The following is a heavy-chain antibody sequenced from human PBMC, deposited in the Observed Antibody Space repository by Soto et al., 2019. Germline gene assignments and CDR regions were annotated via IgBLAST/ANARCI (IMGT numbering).Heavy chain of an antibody. D-gene: IGHD3-10*01. CDR3: ARAGTMVRGVIIRARVNWFDP. CDR2: IYYSGST. CDR1: GGSISSSDYY. Sequence: QVQLQESGPGLLKPSQTLSLTCNVSGGSISSSDYYWCRIRQHPGKGLEWIGYIYYSGSTYYNPSLKSRVTISVDTSKNQFSLKLSSVTAADTAVYYCARAGTMVRGVIIRARVNWFDPWGQGTLVTVSS. V-gene: IGHV4-31*03. J-gene: IGHJ5*02.